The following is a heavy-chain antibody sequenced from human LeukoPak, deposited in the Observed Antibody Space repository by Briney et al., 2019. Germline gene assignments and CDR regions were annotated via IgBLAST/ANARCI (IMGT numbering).Heavy chain of an antibody. V-gene: IGHV3-30-3*01. CDR2: ISYDGSNK. J-gene: IGHJ4*02. Sequence: GGSLRLSCAASGFTVSSYAMHWVRQARGKGLEWVAVISYDGSNKYYADSVKGRFTISRDNSKNTLYLPMNSLRAEDTAVYYCARVTQGGWYFDYWGQGTLVTVTS. CDR3: ARVTQGGWYFDY. D-gene: IGHD2-15*01. CDR1: GFTVSSYA.